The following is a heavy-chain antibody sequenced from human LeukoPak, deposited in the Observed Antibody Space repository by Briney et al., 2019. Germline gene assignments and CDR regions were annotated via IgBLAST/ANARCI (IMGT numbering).Heavy chain of an antibody. D-gene: IGHD5-12*01. Sequence: ASVKVSCKASGYSFSDYYIHWLRQAPGQGLEWMGWINPDSGGTNYAQKFQGRVTMTRDRSITTVYMELSRLRSDDTAVFYCTREARAGNWFDPWGRGTPATVSS. J-gene: IGHJ5*02. CDR2: INPDSGGT. CDR3: TREARAGNWFDP. CDR1: GYSFSDYY. V-gene: IGHV1-2*02.